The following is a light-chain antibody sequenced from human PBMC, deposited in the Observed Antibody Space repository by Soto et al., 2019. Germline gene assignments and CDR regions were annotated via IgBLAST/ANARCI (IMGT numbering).Light chain of an antibody. Sequence: QMTQSPSSLSASVGDRVTLTCWASQSIGMYLNWYQQKPGKAPKLLISNAVMLQSGCPSRFSVNGSGTDFTLTIISLQPENFATYYCQQGHSNPITFGGGTKVDIK. CDR3: QQGHSNPIT. J-gene: IGKJ4*01. CDR2: NAV. V-gene: IGKV1-39*01. CDR1: QSIGMY.